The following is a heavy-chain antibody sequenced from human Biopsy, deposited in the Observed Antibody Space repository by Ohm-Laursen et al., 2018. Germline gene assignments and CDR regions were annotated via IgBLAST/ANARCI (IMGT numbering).Heavy chain of an antibody. CDR1: GFNFSAYG. CDR2: TWDDGSHQ. Sequence: SLRLSCAASGFNFSAYGMHWVRQAPDKGLEWVALTWDDGSHQYYADSVKGRFTISRENSKNSLYLHINTLRVEDTAVYYCVTDRLDDITKVRGIMTDWGQGTLVIVSS. D-gene: IGHD3-10*01. J-gene: IGHJ4*02. V-gene: IGHV3-33*01. CDR3: VTDRLDDITKVRGIMTD.